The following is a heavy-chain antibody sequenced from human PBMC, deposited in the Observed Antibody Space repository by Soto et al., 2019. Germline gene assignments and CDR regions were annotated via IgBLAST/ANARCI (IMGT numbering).Heavy chain of an antibody. CDR1: ALTASKNY. J-gene: IGHJ6*02. CDR2: IYSGGTT. V-gene: IGHV3-66*01. D-gene: IGHD3-10*01. CDR3: ARGGSGSDWDYFGMDV. Sequence: EVQLVESGGGLVQPGGSLRLSCAGSALTASKNYMSWVRQPPGKGLEWVSVIYSGGTTYYADSVKDRFSISRDNSKSTLYLQIDTLRAGDTAVYYSARGGSGSDWDYFGMDVWGQGTTVTVSS.